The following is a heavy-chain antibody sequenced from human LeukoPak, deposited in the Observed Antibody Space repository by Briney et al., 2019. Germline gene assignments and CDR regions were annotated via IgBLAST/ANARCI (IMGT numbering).Heavy chain of an antibody. CDR2: SHYSGST. V-gene: IGHV4-59*12. J-gene: IGHJ4*02. CDR3: AGRLYYYGSGSQRYYFDY. CDR1: GGSISTYY. D-gene: IGHD3-10*01. Sequence: PSETLSLTCTVSGGSISTYYWAWIRQPPGKGLEWIGYSHYSGSTNYNPSLKSRVTISVDTSKNQFSLKLSSVTAADTAVYYCAGRLYYYGSGSQRYYFDYWGQGTLVTVSS.